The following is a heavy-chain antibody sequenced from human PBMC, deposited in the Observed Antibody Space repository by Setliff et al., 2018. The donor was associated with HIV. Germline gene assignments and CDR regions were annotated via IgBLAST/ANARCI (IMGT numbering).Heavy chain of an antibody. D-gene: IGHD2-2*01. V-gene: IGHV4-4*07. CDR3: ARVACSSTSCPRRYAFDM. Sequence: KTSETLSLTCSVSGDSTSNSYWSWIRQPAGKGLEWIGRLHDSGNTNYNPSLKSRVTMSIDTSKNQFSLNLSSVTAADTAVYYCARVACSSTSCPRRYAFDMWGQGTMVTVSS. J-gene: IGHJ3*02. CDR1: GDSTSNSY. CDR2: LHDSGNT.